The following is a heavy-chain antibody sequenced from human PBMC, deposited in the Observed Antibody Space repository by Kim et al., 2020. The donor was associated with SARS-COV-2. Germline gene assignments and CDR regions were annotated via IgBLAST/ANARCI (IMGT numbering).Heavy chain of an antibody. CDR3: ARQEGGRYTWFDP. Sequence: RYSPSFQGQVTLSADKSISTAHLQWNSLKASDTATYYCARQEGGRYTWFDPWGQGTLVTV. V-gene: IGHV5-51*01. D-gene: IGHD1-26*01. J-gene: IGHJ5*02.